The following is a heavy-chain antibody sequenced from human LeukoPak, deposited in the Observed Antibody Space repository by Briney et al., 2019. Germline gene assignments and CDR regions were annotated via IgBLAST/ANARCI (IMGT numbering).Heavy chain of an antibody. V-gene: IGHV3-7*01. CDR3: AVDLLDGVPDYFDF. Sequence: GGSLRLSCAASGFTFSSYWMSWVRQAPGKGLEWVANIKQDGSEKYYVDSVKGRFTISRDNAKNSLYLQMNSLRAEDTAVYYCAVDLLDGVPDYFDFWGQGTLVTVSS. CDR1: GFTFSSYW. D-gene: IGHD2-8*01. J-gene: IGHJ4*02. CDR2: IKQDGSEK.